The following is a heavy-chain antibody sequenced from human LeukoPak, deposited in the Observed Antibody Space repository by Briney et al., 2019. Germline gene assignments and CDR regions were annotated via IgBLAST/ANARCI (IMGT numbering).Heavy chain of an antibody. J-gene: IGHJ5*02. CDR3: ARLHLGDTYGSGSPNWFDP. CDR1: RFTLSTYW. V-gene: IGHV3-7*03. Sequence: GGSLRLSCAASRFTLSTYWMSWVRQAPGKGLEWVAHIKQDGSQEYYVDSVKGRFTLSRDNAKSSLYLQMNSLRPEDSAVYYCARLHLGDTYGSGSPNWFDPWGQGTLVTASS. CDR2: IKQDGSQE. D-gene: IGHD3-10*01.